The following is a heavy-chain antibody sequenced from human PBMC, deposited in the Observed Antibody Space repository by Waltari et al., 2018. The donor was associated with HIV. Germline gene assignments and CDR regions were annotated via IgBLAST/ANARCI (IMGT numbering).Heavy chain of an antibody. CDR2: IKQDGSEK. D-gene: IGHD1-26*01. V-gene: IGHV3-7*01. J-gene: IGHJ5*02. CDR3: AKYSGSYWGAHNWFDP. Sequence: EVQLVESGGGLVQRGGSLRRSCAASGLTSSLSWMSGLRQAQGKGLEWGDNIKQDGSEKHYADSVRGRFTISRDNTKNSLYLKMNSLRAEDTAVYYCAKYSGSYWGAHNWFDPWGQGTLVTVSS. CDR1: GLTSSLSW.